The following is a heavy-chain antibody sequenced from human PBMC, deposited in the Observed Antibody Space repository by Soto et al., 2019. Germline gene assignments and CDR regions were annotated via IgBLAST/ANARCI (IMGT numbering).Heavy chain of an antibody. J-gene: IGHJ5*02. V-gene: IGHV1-69*06. CDR1: GGTLSRYA. Sequence: SVKVSCKVSGGTLSRYAICWVRQAPGQGLEWMGGIIPIFGTANYAQKFQGRVTITADKSTSTAYMELSSLRSEDTAVYYCARDLKASRAFDPWGQGTLVTVSS. CDR2: IIPIFGTA. CDR3: ARDLKASRAFDP.